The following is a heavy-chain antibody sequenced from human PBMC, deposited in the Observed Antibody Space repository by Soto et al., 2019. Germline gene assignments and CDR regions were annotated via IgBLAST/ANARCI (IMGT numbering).Heavy chain of an antibody. CDR2: ISYDGSNK. J-gene: IGHJ3*02. V-gene: IGHV3-30*18. CDR1: GFTFSSYG. D-gene: IGHD1-26*01. CDR3: AKDFSGSYNDAFDI. Sequence: QVQLVESGGDVVQPGRSLRLSCAASGFTFSSYGMHWVRQAPGKGLEWVAVISYDGSNKYYADSVKGRFTISRDNSKNTLYLQMNSLRAEDTAVYYCAKDFSGSYNDAFDIWGQGTMVTVSS.